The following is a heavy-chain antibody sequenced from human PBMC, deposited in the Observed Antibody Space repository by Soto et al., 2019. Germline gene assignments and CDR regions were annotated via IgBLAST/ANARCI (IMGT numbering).Heavy chain of an antibody. J-gene: IGHJ4*02. CDR3: ARVGTTVTTFSFDY. V-gene: IGHV1-3*01. D-gene: IGHD4-17*01. CDR1: GYTFTSYA. CDR2: TNAGNGNT. Sequence: ASVKVSCKASGYTFTSYAMHWVRQAPGQRLEWMGWTNAGNGNTKYSQKFQGRVTITRDTSASTAYMELSSLRSEDTAVYYCARVGTTVTTFSFDYWGQGTLVTVSS.